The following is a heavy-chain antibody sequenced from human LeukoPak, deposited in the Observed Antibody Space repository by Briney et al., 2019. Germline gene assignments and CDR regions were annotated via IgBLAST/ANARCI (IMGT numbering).Heavy chain of an antibody. Sequence: GGSLRLSCVVSGFSFNNDWVGWVRQAPGKGLEWVGRIKAKTDGGTADYAAPVKGRFTISRDDSKNTVFLQMDSLKIEDTAVYFCSTGGGTNDFWGQGALVTVSS. J-gene: IGHJ4*02. D-gene: IGHD1-1*01. CDR2: IKAKTDGGTA. CDR3: STGGGTNDF. CDR1: GFSFNNDW. V-gene: IGHV3-15*01.